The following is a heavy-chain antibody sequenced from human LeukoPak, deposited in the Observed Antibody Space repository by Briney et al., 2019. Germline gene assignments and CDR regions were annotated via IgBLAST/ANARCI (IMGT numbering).Heavy chain of an antibody. J-gene: IGHJ4*02. CDR1: GGSIISGGSY. V-gene: IGHV4-31*03. Sequence: SETLSLTCTVSGGSIISGGSYWNLIRQHPGKGLEWIVYIYYSGSTYYNTSLKSRVTISLDTSKNQFSLKLNSVTAEVTARKYSTIVRCTVTTKAFDYWSQGTLVTVSS. D-gene: IGHD4-17*01. CDR3: TIVRCTVTTKAFDY. CDR2: IYYSGST.